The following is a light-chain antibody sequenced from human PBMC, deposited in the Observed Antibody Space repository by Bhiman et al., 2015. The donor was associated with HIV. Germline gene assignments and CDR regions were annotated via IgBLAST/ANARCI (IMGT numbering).Light chain of an antibody. CDR1: SGSIASYY. CDR3: QSYDSSNPLV. V-gene: IGLV6-57*01. CDR2: EDN. J-gene: IGLJ3*02. Sequence: FFLTQPHSVSESPGKTVTISCTRSSGSIASYYVQWYQQRPGSSPTTVIYEDNQRPSGVPDRFSGSIDSSSNSASLTISGLKTEDEADYYCQSYDSSNPLVFGGGTKLTVL.